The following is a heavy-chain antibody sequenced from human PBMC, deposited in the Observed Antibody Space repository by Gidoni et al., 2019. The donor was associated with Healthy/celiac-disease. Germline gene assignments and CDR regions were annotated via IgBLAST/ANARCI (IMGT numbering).Heavy chain of an antibody. CDR1: GVTFSRYG. J-gene: IGHJ3*02. CDR3: AKDRNGGAFDI. CDR2: ISYDGSNK. D-gene: IGHD1-1*01. Sequence: QVQLVESGGGVVQPGRSLRLFCAASGVTFSRYGMHWVRQAPGKGLEWVAVISYDGSNKYYADSVKGRFTISRDNSKNTLYLQMNSLRAEDTAVYYCAKDRNGGAFDIWGQGTMVTVSS. V-gene: IGHV3-30*18.